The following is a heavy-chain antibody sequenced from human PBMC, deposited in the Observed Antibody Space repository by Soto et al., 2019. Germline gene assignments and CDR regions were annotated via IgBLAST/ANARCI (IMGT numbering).Heavy chain of an antibody. D-gene: IGHD2-15*01. CDR3: AREVRDCSGGSCYSDVFDY. J-gene: IGHJ4*02. CDR2: IYYSGST. Sequence: QVQLQESGPGLVKPSQTLSLTCTVSGGSISSGGYYWSWIRQHPGKGLEWIGYIYYSGSTYYNPSLMRRFTISVDTSKDQFSLKLSSVTAADTAVYYCAREVRDCSGGSCYSDVFDYWGQGTLVTVSS. CDR1: GGSISSGGYY. V-gene: IGHV4-31*03.